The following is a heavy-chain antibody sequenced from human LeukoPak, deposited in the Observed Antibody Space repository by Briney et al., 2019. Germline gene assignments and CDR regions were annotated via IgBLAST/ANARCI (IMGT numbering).Heavy chain of an antibody. J-gene: IGHJ4*02. D-gene: IGHD4/OR15-4a*01. CDR1: GFTFSSYE. CDR2: ISSSGSTI. V-gene: IGHV3-48*03. CDR3: ARRAGAYSHPYDY. Sequence: GGSLRLSCAASGFTFSSYEMNWVRQAPGKGLEWVSYISSSGSTIYYADSVKGRFTISRDNSKNTLYLQMNSLRAEDTAVYYCARRAGAYSHPYDYWGQGTLVTVSS.